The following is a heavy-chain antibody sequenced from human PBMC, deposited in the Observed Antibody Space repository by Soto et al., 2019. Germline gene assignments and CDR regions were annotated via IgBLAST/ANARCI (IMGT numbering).Heavy chain of an antibody. CDR2: VYSSGNT. CDR1: GCSLSSYD. Sequence: QVQLQESGPGLVKPAETLSLTCTVSGCSLSSYDWTWIRQPPWKGLEWIGYVYSSGNTNYQPSLKSRGTYAVDMSMNWCSLKLGSVTAAHAAVDYCANLPLADYGGIFDPWGQGTLVTVSS. J-gene: IGHJ5*02. CDR3: ANLPLADYGGIFDP. V-gene: IGHV4-59*01. D-gene: IGHD4-17*01.